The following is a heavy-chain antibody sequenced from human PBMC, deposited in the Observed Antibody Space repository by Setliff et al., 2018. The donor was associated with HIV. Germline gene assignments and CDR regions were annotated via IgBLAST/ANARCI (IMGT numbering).Heavy chain of an antibody. J-gene: IGHJ4*02. V-gene: IGHV4-4*08. CDR1: GGSISSYY. CDR3: ARSPSYRSSWEYYFDY. CDR2: IYTSGST. D-gene: IGHD6-13*01. Sequence: SETLSLTCTVSGGSISSYYWSWIRQPPGKGLEWIGYIYTSGSTNYNPSLKSRVTISIDTSKIQFSLQLTSVTAADTAVYYCARSPSYRSSWEYYFDYWGQGILVTVSS.